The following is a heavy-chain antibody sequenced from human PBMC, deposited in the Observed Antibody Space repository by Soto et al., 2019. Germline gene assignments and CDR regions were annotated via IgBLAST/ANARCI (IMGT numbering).Heavy chain of an antibody. CDR1: GFTFSSYA. Sequence: GGSLRLSCAASGFTFSSYAMSWVRQAPGKGLEWVSAISGSGGSTYYADSVKGRFTISRDNSKNTLYLQMNSLRAEDTAVYYCGKKGDYGWGSSGGGHLDCWGQGTLVTVSS. J-gene: IGHJ4*02. CDR3: GKKGDYGWGSSGGGHLDC. CDR2: ISGSGGST. V-gene: IGHV3-23*01. D-gene: IGHD3-16*01.